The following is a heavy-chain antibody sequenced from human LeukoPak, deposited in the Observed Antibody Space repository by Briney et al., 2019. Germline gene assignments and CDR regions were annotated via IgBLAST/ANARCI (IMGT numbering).Heavy chain of an antibody. Sequence: PGGSLRLSCAASGFTFVSYAMTWVRQAPGKGLEWVSAINGGGDTTYYADSVKGRFTISRDNSKNTLYLQMNSLRAEDTAVYYCARAAGPDYWGQGTLVTVSS. CDR2: INGGGDTT. CDR3: ARAAGPDY. CDR1: GFTFVSYA. J-gene: IGHJ4*02. V-gene: IGHV3-23*01. D-gene: IGHD1-14*01.